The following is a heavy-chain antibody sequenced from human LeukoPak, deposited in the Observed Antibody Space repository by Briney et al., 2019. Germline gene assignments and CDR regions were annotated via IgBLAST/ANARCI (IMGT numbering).Heavy chain of an antibody. V-gene: IGHV1-46*01. J-gene: IGHJ4*02. Sequence: ASVKVSCKASGYTFTSYYMHWVRQAPGQGLEWMGIINPSGGSTSYAQKFQGRVTITADESTSTAYMELSSLRSEDTAVNYCASSLVGATNGGYYFDYWGQGTLVTVSS. CDR3: ASSLVGATNGGYYFDY. CDR1: GYTFTSYY. D-gene: IGHD1-26*01. CDR2: INPSGGST.